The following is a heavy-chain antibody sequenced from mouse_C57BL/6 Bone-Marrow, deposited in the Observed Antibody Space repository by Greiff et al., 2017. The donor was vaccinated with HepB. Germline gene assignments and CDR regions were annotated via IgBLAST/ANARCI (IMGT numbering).Heavy chain of an antibody. D-gene: IGHD1-1*01. Sequence: EVKLQESGPGLVKPSQSLSLTCSVTGYSITSGYYWNWIRQFPGNKLEWMGYISYDGSNNYNPSLKNRISITRDTSKNQFFLKLNSVTTEDTATYYCARAKVVADYWGQGTTLTVSS. V-gene: IGHV3-6*01. CDR3: ARAKVVADY. J-gene: IGHJ2*01. CDR2: ISYDGSN. CDR1: GYSITSGYY.